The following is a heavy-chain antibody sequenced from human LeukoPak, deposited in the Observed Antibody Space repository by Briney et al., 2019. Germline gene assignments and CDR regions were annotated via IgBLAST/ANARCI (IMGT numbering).Heavy chain of an antibody. CDR3: ARHALVVPSFRFDP. D-gene: IGHD2-2*01. CDR1: GYSISSGYY. V-gene: IGHV4-38-2*01. CDR2: IYHSGST. Sequence: SETLSLTCAVSGYSISSGYYWGWIRQPPGKGLEWIGSIYHSGSTYYNPSLKSRVTISVDTSKNQFSLKLSSVTAADTAVYYCARHALVVPSFRFDPWGQGTLVTVSS. J-gene: IGHJ5*02.